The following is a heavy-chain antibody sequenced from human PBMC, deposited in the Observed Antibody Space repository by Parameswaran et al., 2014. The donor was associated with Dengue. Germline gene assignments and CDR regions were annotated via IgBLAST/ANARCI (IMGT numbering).Heavy chain of an antibody. CDR2: ISSNGGST. Sequence: WIRQPPGKGLEYVSAISSNGGSTYYADSVKGRFTISRDNSRNTLYLQMSSLRAEDTAVYYCVKVPYYYYGMDVWGQGTTVTVSS. CDR3: VKVPYYYYGMDV. V-gene: IGHV3-64D*06. J-gene: IGHJ6*02.